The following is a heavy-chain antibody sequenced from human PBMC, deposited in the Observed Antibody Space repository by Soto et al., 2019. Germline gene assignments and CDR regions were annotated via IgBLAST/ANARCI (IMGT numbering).Heavy chain of an antibody. Sequence: QVQLVQSGAEVKKPGASVKVSCKASGYTFTSYGISWVRQAPGQGLEWMGWISAYNGNTNYAQKLQGRVTMTTDTSTSTAYMELRSLRSDDTAVYYCAGYASGGSRERWDAFDIWGQGTMVTVSS. J-gene: IGHJ3*02. CDR1: GYTFTSYG. V-gene: IGHV1-18*01. D-gene: IGHD2-15*01. CDR2: ISAYNGNT. CDR3: AGYASGGSRERWDAFDI.